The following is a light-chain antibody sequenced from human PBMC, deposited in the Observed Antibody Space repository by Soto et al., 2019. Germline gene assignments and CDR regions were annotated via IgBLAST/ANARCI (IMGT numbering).Light chain of an antibody. CDR1: QSISTW. CDR3: QHYNSYPLT. J-gene: IGKJ4*01. V-gene: IGKV1-5*03. Sequence: DIPMTQSPSTLSASVGDRVTITCRASQSISTWLAWYQQKPGKAPKLLIYKASSLESGVPSRFSGMRSGTEFTLTISSLQPDDFATYYCQHYNSYPLTFGGGTKVEIK. CDR2: KAS.